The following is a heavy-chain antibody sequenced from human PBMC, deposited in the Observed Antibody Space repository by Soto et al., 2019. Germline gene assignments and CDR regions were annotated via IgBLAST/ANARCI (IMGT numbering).Heavy chain of an antibody. J-gene: IGHJ4*02. D-gene: IGHD2-15*01. CDR3: ARRYGGNLDY. CDR2: IYYSGST. Sequence: SETLSLTCTVSGGSISSSTYYWGWIRQPPGKGLEWIGIIYYSGSTYYKPSLKSRVTISVDTSKNQFSLNLSSVTAADTAVYYCARRYGGNLDYWGQGTLVTVSS. CDR1: GGSISSSTYY. V-gene: IGHV4-39*01.